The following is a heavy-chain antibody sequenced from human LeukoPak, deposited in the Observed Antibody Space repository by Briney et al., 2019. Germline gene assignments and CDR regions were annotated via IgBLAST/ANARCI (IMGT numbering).Heavy chain of an antibody. V-gene: IGHV4-38-2*02. CDR2: IYYSGST. Sequence: SETLSLTCTVSGYSISSGYYWGWIRQPPGKGLEWIGSIYYSGSTYYNPSLKSRVTISVDTSKNQFSLKLSSVTAADSAVYYCARGPVYYYDSSGYRKGAFDIWGQGTMVTVSS. J-gene: IGHJ3*02. CDR1: GYSISSGYY. CDR3: ARGPVYYYDSSGYRKGAFDI. D-gene: IGHD3-22*01.